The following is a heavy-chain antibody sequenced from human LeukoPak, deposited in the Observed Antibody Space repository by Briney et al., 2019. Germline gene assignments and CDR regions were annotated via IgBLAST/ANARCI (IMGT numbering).Heavy chain of an antibody. J-gene: IGHJ4*02. V-gene: IGHV3-23*01. Sequence: GSLRLSCAASGFTFSSYAMSWVRQAPGKGLEWVSAISGSGGSTYYADSVKGRFTISRDNSKNTLYLQMNSLRAEDTAVYYCAKELLWFGELSRQFDYWGQGTLVTVSS. CDR2: ISGSGGST. D-gene: IGHD3-10*01. CDR3: AKELLWFGELSRQFDY. CDR1: GFTFSSYA.